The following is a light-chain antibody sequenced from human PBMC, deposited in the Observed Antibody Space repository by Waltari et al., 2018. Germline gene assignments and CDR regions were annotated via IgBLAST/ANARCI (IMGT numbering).Light chain of an antibody. V-gene: IGLV1-47*01. CDR2: RNK. CDR3: ATWDDSLTGWV. CDR1: SSNIGSYY. Sequence: QPVLTQPPSASGTPGQRVTISCSGSSSNIGSYYVYWYQQLSGTAPKLLIYRNKGRPSGVPDRCSGSKSGPSAALAITGLRSEDEAHYYWATWDDSLTGWVFGGGTKLAVL. J-gene: IGLJ3*02.